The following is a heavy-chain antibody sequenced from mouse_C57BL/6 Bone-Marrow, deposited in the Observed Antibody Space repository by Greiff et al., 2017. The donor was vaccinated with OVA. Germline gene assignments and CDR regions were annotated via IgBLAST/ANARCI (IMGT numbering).Heavy chain of an antibody. CDR1: GFNIKNTY. Sequence: VQLQQSVAELVRPGASVKLSCTASGFNIKNTYMHWVKQRPEQGLEWIGRIDPANDNTKYAPKFQGKATMTADTSSNTAYLQLSSLSSEDTAVYCCARGNFGSSFYAMDYWGQGTSATVSS. CDR2: IDPANDNT. D-gene: IGHD1-1*01. J-gene: IGHJ4*01. CDR3: ARGNFGSSFYAMDY. V-gene: IGHV14-3*01.